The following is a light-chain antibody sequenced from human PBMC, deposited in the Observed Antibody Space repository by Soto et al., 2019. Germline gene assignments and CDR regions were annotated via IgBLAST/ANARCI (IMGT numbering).Light chain of an antibody. CDR1: QSVSSSY. J-gene: IGKJ1*01. V-gene: IGKV3-20*01. Sequence: IVLTQSPGTLSLSPGERATLSCRASQSVSSSYLAWYQQKPGQAPRLLVYGSSNRDTGVSDRFSGSGSGTDFTLTISSLEPEDFAVYYCLQSDNSPRTFGQGTKVEI. CDR2: GSS. CDR3: LQSDNSPRT.